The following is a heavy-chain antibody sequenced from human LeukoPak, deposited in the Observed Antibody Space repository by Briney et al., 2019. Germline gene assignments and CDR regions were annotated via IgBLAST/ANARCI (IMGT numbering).Heavy chain of an antibody. D-gene: IGHD6-19*01. CDR3: ARSSVGGRGAFDY. V-gene: IGHV3-48*04. Sequence: PGGSLRLSCGASGFTFSSYSMNWVRQAPGKGLEWVSYISSSSSTIYYTDSVKGRFTISRDNAKNSLYLQMDSLRAEDTAVYYCARSSVGGRGAFDYWGQGTLVTVSS. CDR1: GFTFSSYS. J-gene: IGHJ4*02. CDR2: ISSSSSTI.